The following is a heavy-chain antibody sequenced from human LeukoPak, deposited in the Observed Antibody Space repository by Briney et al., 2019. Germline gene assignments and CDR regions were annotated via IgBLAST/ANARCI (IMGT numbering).Heavy chain of an antibody. Sequence: SETLSLTCAVYGGSFSGYYWSWIRQPPGKGLEWIGEINHSGSTNYNPSLESRVTISVDTSKNQFSLKLSSVTAADTAVYYCARVAGYCSSTSCYLYYYYGMDVWGQGTTVTVSS. CDR3: ARVAGYCSSTSCYLYYYYGMDV. CDR1: GGSFSGYY. CDR2: INHSGST. V-gene: IGHV4-34*01. J-gene: IGHJ6*02. D-gene: IGHD2-2*01.